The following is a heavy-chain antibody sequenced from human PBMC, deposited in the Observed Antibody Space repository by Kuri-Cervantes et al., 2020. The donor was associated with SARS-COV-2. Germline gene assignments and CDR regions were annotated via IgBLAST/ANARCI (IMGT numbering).Heavy chain of an antibody. V-gene: IGHV3-23*01. CDR3: TRVRRDGYHEWAYFDY. CDR1: GFTFSSYA. J-gene: IGHJ4*02. Sequence: GGSLRLSCAASGFTFSSYAMSWVRQAPGRGLEWVSAISGSGGSIYYADSVKGRFTISRDNAKNSLYLQMNSLRAEDTAVYYCTRVRRDGYHEWAYFDYWGQGTLVTVSS. CDR2: ISGSGGSI. D-gene: IGHD5-24*01.